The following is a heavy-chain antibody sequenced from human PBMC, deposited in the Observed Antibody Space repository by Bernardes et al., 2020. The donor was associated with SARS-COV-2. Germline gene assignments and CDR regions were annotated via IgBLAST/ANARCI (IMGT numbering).Heavy chain of an antibody. CDR2: ISGSGGST. CDR3: AKDYYSSGWYYFDY. D-gene: IGHD6-19*01. Sequence: GRSLRPSCAASGFAFRSSALSWVRQAPGKGLEWVSAISGSGGSTDYADSVKGRFTISRDNSKNTLYLQMNSLRAEDTAVYYCAKDYYSSGWYYFDYWGQGTLVTVSS. V-gene: IGHV3-23*01. CDR1: GFAFRSSA. J-gene: IGHJ4*02.